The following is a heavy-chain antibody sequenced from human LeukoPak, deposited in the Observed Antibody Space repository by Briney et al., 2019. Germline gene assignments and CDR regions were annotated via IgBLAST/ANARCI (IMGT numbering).Heavy chain of an antibody. J-gene: IGHJ6*02. CDR3: ARSSGDSGNYYYYGMDV. D-gene: IGHD1-26*01. CDR1: GYTFTSYG. V-gene: IGHV1-18*01. CDR2: ISAYNGNT. Sequence: ASAKVSCKASGYTFTSYGISWVRQAPGQGLEWMGWISAYNGNTNYAQKLQGRVTMTTDTSTSTAYMELRSLRSDDTAVYYCARSSGDSGNYYYYGMDVWGQGTTVTVSS.